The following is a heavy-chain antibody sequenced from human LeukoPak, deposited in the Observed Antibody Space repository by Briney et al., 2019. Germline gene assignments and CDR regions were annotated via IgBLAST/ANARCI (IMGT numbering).Heavy chain of an antibody. D-gene: IGHD3-10*02. V-gene: IGHV3-48*04. CDR3: AELGITMIGGV. CDR1: GFTFSSYS. CDR2: ISSSGSTI. J-gene: IGHJ6*04. Sequence: GGSLRLSCATSGFTFSSYSMNWVRQAPGKGLEWVSYISSSGSTIYYADSVEGRFTISRDNAKNSLYLQMNGLRAEDTAVYYCAELGITMIGGVWGKGTTVTISS.